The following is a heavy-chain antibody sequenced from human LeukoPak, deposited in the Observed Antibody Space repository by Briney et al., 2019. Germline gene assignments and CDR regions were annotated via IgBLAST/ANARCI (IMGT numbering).Heavy chain of an antibody. D-gene: IGHD3-22*01. CDR1: GGTFGSYT. Sequence: SVKVSCKASGGTFGSYTISWVRQAPGQGLEWMGRIIPILGIANYAQKFQGRVTITADKSTSTADMELSSLRSEDTAVYYCAREGDSSSYYYDYWGQGTLVTVSS. CDR3: AREGDSSSYYYDY. CDR2: IIPILGIA. J-gene: IGHJ4*02. V-gene: IGHV1-69*04.